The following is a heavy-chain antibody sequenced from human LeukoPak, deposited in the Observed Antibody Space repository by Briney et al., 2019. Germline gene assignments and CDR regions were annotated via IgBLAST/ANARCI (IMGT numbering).Heavy chain of an antibody. CDR2: INHSGST. CDR3: ARVRITMIVVGLDD. V-gene: IGHV4-34*01. J-gene: IGHJ4*02. CDR1: GGSFSGYY. Sequence: SETLSLTCAVYGGSFSGYYWSWIRQPPGKGLEWIGEINHSGSTNYNPSLKSRVTISVDTSKNQFSLKLSSVTAADTAVYYCARVRITMIVVGLDDWGQGTLVTVSS. D-gene: IGHD3-22*01.